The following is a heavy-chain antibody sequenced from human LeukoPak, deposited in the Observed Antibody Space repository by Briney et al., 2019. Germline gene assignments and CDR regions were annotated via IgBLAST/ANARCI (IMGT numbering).Heavy chain of an antibody. D-gene: IGHD5-24*01. J-gene: IGHJ6*03. CDR3: ARVSEMATPGVFYYYMDV. CDR1: GFTFSSYS. V-gene: IGHV3-48*01. Sequence: GGSLRLSCAAPGFTFSSYSMNWVRQAPGKGLEGVSYISRSSRTKYYADSVKGRFTISRDNDKKSLYLPMNSLRAEDTAVYYCARVSEMATPGVFYYYMDVWGKGTTVTVSS. CDR2: ISRSSRTK.